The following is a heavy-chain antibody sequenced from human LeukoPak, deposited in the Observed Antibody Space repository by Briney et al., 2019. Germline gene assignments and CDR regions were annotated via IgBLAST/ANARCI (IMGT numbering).Heavy chain of an antibody. CDR1: GGSISSGSYY. Sequence: PSETLSLTCTVSGGSISSGSYYWSWIRQPAGKRLEWIGRIYTSGSTNYNPSLKSRVSISLDTSKNQFSLKLSSVTAADTAVYYCARLSGDYVTFDYWGQGTLVTVSS. D-gene: IGHD4-17*01. CDR2: IYTSGST. V-gene: IGHV4-61*02. J-gene: IGHJ4*02. CDR3: ARLSGDYVTFDY.